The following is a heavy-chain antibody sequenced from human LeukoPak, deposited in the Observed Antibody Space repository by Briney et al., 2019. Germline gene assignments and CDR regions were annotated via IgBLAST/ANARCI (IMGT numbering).Heavy chain of an antibody. D-gene: IGHD6-19*01. CDR2: IYSGGST. Sequence: PGGSLRLSCAASGFTVSSNYMSWVRQAPGKGLEWGSVIYSGGSTYYADSVKGRFTISRDNSKNTLYLQMNSLKAEDTAVYYCAGEHRYKSGLQRGFDYWGQGTLVTVSS. CDR3: AGEHRYKSGLQRGFDY. V-gene: IGHV3-66*01. CDR1: GFTVSSNY. J-gene: IGHJ4*02.